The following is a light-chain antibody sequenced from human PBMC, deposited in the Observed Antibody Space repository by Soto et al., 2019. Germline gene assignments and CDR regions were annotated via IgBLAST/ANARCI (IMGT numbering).Light chain of an antibody. Sequence: DIQMTQSPSTLSASLGDRATITCRASQGISNNLAWYQQKPGKVPKLLIYAASTLQSGVPSRFSGSGSGTDFTLTISSLEPEDVAIYYCQKYNGAPWTFGQGTKVEIK. CDR2: AAS. J-gene: IGKJ1*01. V-gene: IGKV1-27*01. CDR3: QKYNGAPWT. CDR1: QGISNN.